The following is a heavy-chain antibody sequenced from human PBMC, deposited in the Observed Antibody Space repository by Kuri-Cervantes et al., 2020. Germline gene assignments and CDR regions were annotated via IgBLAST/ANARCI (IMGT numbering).Heavy chain of an antibody. V-gene: IGHV3-33*01. D-gene: IGHD3-22*01. Sequence: GESLKISCAASGFTFSSYGMHWVRQAPGKGLEWVVVIWYDGSNKYYADSVKGRFTISRDNSKNTLYLQMNSLRAEDTAVYYCAREYYYDSSGYLKPGAFDIWGQGTMVTVSS. J-gene: IGHJ3*02. CDR3: AREYYYDSSGYLKPGAFDI. CDR2: IWYDGSNK. CDR1: GFTFSSYG.